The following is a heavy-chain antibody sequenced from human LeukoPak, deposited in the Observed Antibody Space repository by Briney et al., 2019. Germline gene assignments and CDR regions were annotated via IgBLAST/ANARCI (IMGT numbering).Heavy chain of an antibody. J-gene: IGHJ3*02. CDR1: GVSISRGGYS. Sequence: SETLSLTCAVSGVSISRGGYSWSWIRQPPGKGLEWIGYIYHSGSTNYNPSLKSRLTISVDTSNNQFSLRLSSVTAADTAVYYCAGAHCGGDCYSGRAFDIWGQGTMVTVSS. CDR2: IYHSGST. CDR3: AGAHCGGDCYSGRAFDI. V-gene: IGHV4-30-4*07. D-gene: IGHD2-21*02.